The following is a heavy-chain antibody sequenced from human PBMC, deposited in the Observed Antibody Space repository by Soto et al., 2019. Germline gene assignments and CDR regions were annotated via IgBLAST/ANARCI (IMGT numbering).Heavy chain of an antibody. J-gene: IGHJ4*02. V-gene: IGHV3-23*01. CDR1: GFTFSSYA. CDR3: AKDSNGGYSYVHFDF. D-gene: IGHD5-18*01. Sequence: EVQLLESGGGLVQPGGSLRLSCAASGFTFSSYAMNWVRQAPGKGLEWVSIISGSGGSTYYADSVKGRFTISRDNSKNTLYLQMNSLRAEDTAVYYCAKDSNGGYSYVHFDFWGQGTLVTVSS. CDR2: ISGSGGST.